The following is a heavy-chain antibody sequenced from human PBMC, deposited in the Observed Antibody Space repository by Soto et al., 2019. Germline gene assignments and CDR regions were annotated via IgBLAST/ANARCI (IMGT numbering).Heavy chain of an antibody. CDR2: IIPAFGPA. J-gene: IGHJ1*01. D-gene: IGHD2-15*01. Sequence: VQLVQSGAEVKKPGSSVKVSCRVSGGTFSSFDISCRRQAPEQRLEWMGGIIPAFGPANYAPKFQGTVSITADDSATTVYMELSSLRSDDTGVYYCARSGPYCNGGSCYFQYWGQGTLVTVSS. V-gene: IGHV1-69*01. CDR3: ARSGPYCNGGSCYFQY. CDR1: GGTFSSFD.